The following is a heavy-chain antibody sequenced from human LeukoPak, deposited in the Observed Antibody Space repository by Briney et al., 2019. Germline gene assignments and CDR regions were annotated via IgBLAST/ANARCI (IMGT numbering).Heavy chain of an antibody. D-gene: IGHD2-21*02. V-gene: IGHV3-23*01. J-gene: IGHJ4*02. CDR2: ISGSGGST. CDR3: TKMRRGGDGLDV. CDR1: GFTFSSYA. Sequence: GGSLRLSCAASGFTFSSYAMSWVRQAPGKGLEWVSAISGSGGSTYYADSVKGRFTISRDNSKNTLYLQMNSLRAEDTAVYYCTKMRRGGDGLDVWGQGILVTVSS.